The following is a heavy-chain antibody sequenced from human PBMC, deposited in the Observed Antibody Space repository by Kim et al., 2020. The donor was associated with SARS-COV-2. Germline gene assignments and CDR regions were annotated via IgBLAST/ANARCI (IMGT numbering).Heavy chain of an antibody. Sequence: SVKVSCKASGGTFSSYAISWVRQAPGQGLEWMGGIIPIFGTANYAQKFQGRVTITADESTSTAYMELSSLRSEDTAVYYCAREILSQFGGSSWYYFDYWGQGTLVTVSS. J-gene: IGHJ4*02. V-gene: IGHV1-69*13. D-gene: IGHD6-13*01. CDR2: IIPIFGTA. CDR1: GGTFSSYA. CDR3: AREILSQFGGSSWYYFDY.